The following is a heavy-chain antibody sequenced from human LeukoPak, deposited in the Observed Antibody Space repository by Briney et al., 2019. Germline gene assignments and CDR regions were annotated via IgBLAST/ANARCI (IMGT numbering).Heavy chain of an antibody. Sequence: SETLSLTCAVSGGSISGSSYFWGWIRQPPGKGLEWIGSIYYSGNTYYNPSLKSRVTISVDTSKNQFSLKLSSVTAADTAVYYCARVGKPDYGDYAFDYWGQGTLVTVSS. J-gene: IGHJ4*02. CDR1: GGSISGSSYF. D-gene: IGHD4-17*01. V-gene: IGHV4-39*07. CDR3: ARVGKPDYGDYAFDY. CDR2: IYYSGNT.